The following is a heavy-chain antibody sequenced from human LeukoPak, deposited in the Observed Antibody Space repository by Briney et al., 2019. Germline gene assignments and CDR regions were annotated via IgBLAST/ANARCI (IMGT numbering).Heavy chain of an antibody. CDR1: GASITSSSYD. Sequence: SDTLSLTCTVSGASITSSSYDWGWLRQPPGKGLEWIVSIYYSGSTYYNPSLKTRSPISAPTSKKQFSLKLSSVTGADTAVYYCARSRITMIVGRGGPTDYYYMDVWGKGTTVT. CDR2: IYYSGST. J-gene: IGHJ6*03. D-gene: IGHD3-22*01. CDR3: ARSRITMIVGRGGPTDYYYMDV. V-gene: IGHV4-39*01.